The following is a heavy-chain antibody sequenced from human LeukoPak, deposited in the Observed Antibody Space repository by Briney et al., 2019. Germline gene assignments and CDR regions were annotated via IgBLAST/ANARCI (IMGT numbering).Heavy chain of an antibody. J-gene: IGHJ4*02. Sequence: GGSLRLSCEASRFTFSSYAMSWVRQAPGKGLEWVSTISGSGGLTYYADSVKGRFTISRDNSKNTLFLQVNSLRAEDTAVYYCAKGIHGSLLRSLEFDYWGQGTLVTVSS. CDR2: ISGSGGLT. D-gene: IGHD3-3*01. CDR3: AKGIHGSLLRSLEFDY. CDR1: RFTFSSYA. V-gene: IGHV3-23*01.